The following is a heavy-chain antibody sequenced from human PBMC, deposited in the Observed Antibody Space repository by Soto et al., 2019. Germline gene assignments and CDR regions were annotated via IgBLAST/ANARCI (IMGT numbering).Heavy chain of an antibody. J-gene: IGHJ5*02. CDR2: INPNSGGT. Sequence: PSVKVSCKASGYTFTGYYMHWVRQAPGQGLEWMGWINPNSGGTNYAQKFQGWVTMTRDTSISTAYMELSRLRSDDTAVYYCARGRIRSAPGLDPWGQGTLVTVSS. CDR1: GYTFTGYY. V-gene: IGHV1-2*04. CDR3: ARGRIRSAPGLDP. D-gene: IGHD3-3*01.